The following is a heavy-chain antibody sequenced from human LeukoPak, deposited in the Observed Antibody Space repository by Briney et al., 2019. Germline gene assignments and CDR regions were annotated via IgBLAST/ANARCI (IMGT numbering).Heavy chain of an antibody. CDR2: ARNKANDYTT. D-gene: IGHD1-26*01. J-gene: IGHJ4*02. CDR1: GFTFSNNY. V-gene: IGHV3-72*01. CDR3: AREGLSGNYQLRPFDY. Sequence: PGGSLRLSCAASGFTFSNNYMSWVRQAPGKGLEWVGRARNKANDYTTEYAASVKGRFTISRDDSTSSLYLQMNSLRTEDTAVYYCAREGLSGNYQLRPFDYWGQGALVTVSS.